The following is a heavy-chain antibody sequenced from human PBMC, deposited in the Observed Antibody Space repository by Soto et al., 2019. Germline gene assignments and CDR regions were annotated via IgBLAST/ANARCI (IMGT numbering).Heavy chain of an antibody. CDR3: ARDFYGGYTYGPGDY. CDR2: IHGDGGKI. J-gene: IGHJ4*02. Sequence: GGSLRLSCAASGFMFSAYWMSWVRQAPGKGLEWVANIHGDGGKIYYVDSVKGRFTISRDNAKRSLYLQMNSLRTEDTAVYYCARDFYGGYTYGPGDYWGQGALVTVSS. D-gene: IGHD5-18*01. CDR1: GFMFSAYW. V-gene: IGHV3-7*01.